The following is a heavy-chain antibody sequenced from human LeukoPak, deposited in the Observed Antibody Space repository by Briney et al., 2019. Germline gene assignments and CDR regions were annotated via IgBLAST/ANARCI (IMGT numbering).Heavy chain of an antibody. D-gene: IGHD1-7*01. CDR1: GGTFSSYA. CDR3: ARDLNYGEGAFEY. CDR2: IIPIFGTA. V-gene: IGHV1-69*06. J-gene: IGHJ4*02. Sequence: SVKVSCKASGGTFSSYAISRVRQAPGQGLEWMGGIIPIFGTANYAQKFQGRVTITADKSTSTAYMELSSLRSEDTAVYYCARDLNYGEGAFEYWGQGTLVTVSS.